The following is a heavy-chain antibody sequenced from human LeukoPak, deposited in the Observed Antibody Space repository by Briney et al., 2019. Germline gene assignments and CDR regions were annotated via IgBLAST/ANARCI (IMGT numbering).Heavy chain of an antibody. J-gene: IGHJ4*02. CDR2: IYYSGST. D-gene: IGHD3-22*01. CDR3: ARKMIVVAPFDY. V-gene: IGHV4-59*05. Sequence: SETLSLTCTVSGGSISSYYWSSIRQPPGKGLEWIGSIYYSGSTYYNPSLKSRVTISVDTSKNQFSLKLSSVTAADTAVFYCARKMIVVAPFDYWGQGTLVTVSS. CDR1: GGSISSYY.